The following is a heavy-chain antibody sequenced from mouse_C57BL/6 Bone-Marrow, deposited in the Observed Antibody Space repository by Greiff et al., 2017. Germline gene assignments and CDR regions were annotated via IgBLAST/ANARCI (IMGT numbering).Heavy chain of an antibody. V-gene: IGHV5-6*01. CDR3: ASHSCDSSGRYFDY. CDR1: GFTFSSYG. J-gene: IGHJ2*01. Sequence: EVKLVESGGDLVKPGGSLKLSCAASGFTFSSYGMSWVRQTPDKRLEWVATISSGGSYTYYPDSVTGRFTISRDKAKNTLYLQMSSLKSEDTAFYDCASHSCDSSGRYFDYWGQGTTLTVSS. D-gene: IGHD1-1*01. CDR2: ISSGGSYT.